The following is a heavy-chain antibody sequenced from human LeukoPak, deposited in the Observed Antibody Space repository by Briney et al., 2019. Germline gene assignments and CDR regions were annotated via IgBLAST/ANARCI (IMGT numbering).Heavy chain of an antibody. D-gene: IGHD3-22*01. Sequence: SETLSLTCTVSGGSISSYYWSWIRQPPGKGLEWIGYIYYSGSTNYNPSLKSRVTISVDTSKNQFSLKLSSVTAADTAVYYCARDRGDYYDSSGYYNWGQGTLVTVSS. J-gene: IGHJ4*02. CDR1: GGSISSYY. CDR3: ARDRGDYYDSSGYYN. CDR2: IYYSGST. V-gene: IGHV4-59*01.